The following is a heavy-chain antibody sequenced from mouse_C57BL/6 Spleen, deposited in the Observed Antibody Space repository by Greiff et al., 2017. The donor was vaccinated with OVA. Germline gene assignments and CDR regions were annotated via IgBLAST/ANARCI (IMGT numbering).Heavy chain of an antibody. J-gene: IGHJ2*01. CDR3: ARKGAGYYFDY. CDR1: GYTFTDYY. Sequence: VHVKQSGPELVKPGASVKISCKACGYTFTDYYMNWVKQSHGKSLEWIGDINPNNGGTSYNQKFKGKATLTVDKSSSTAYMELRSLTSEDSAVYYCARKGAGYYFDYWGQGTTLTVSS. V-gene: IGHV1-26*01. CDR2: INPNNGGT. D-gene: IGHD3-3*01.